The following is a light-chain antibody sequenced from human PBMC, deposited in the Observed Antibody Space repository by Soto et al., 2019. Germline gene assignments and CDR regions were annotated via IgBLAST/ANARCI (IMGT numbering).Light chain of an antibody. CDR2: DAS. V-gene: IGKV1-9*01. Sequence: DIQLTQSPSFLFASIGDRVTITCRASQDFSNFLAWYQQKPGRAPKLLMYDASTLQSGVTSRFSGSGSGTEFTLTISSLQPEDFATYYCQQLYSFPLTVGGGTQVEI. J-gene: IGKJ4*01. CDR1: QDFSNF. CDR3: QQLYSFPLT.